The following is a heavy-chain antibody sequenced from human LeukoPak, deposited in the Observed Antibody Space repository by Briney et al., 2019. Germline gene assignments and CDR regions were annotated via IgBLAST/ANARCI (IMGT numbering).Heavy chain of an antibody. CDR1: GFTFSSYW. Sequence: GGSLRLSCAASGFTFSSYWMSWVRQAPGKGLEWVANIKQDGSEKYYVGSVKGRFTISRDNSKNTLYLQMNSLRAEDTAVYYCAKMADGYNSVGYYFDYWGQGTLVTVSS. CDR3: AKMADGYNSVGYYFDY. D-gene: IGHD5-24*01. CDR2: IKQDGSEK. V-gene: IGHV3-7*01. J-gene: IGHJ4*02.